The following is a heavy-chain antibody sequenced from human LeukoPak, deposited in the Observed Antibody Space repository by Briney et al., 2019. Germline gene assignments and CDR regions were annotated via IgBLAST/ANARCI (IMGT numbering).Heavy chain of an antibody. D-gene: IGHD2-15*01. Sequence: GGSLRLSCAASGFTVSSNYMSWVRQAPGKGLEWVSVIYSGGSTYYADSVKGRFTISRDNSKNTLYLQMNSLRAEDTAVYYCARDYCSGGTCYSGYGCWGQGTLVTVSS. CDR1: GFTVSSNY. CDR3: ARDYCSGGTCYSGYGC. CDR2: IYSGGST. V-gene: IGHV3-53*01. J-gene: IGHJ4*02.